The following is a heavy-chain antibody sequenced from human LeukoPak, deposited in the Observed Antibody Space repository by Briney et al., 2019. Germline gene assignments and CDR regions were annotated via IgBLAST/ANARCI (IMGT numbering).Heavy chain of an antibody. CDR3: ARGRGSSWPVSDYFDY. V-gene: IGHV3-21*01. CDR2: ISSSSSYI. D-gene: IGHD6-13*01. Sequence: RLSCAXSGFTXSRYSMNWVRQAPGKGLEGVSSISSSSSYIYYADSVKGRFTISGDNAKNSLYLPMNSLRAEDTAVYHCARGRGSSWPVSDYFDYWAREPWSPSPQ. J-gene: IGHJ4*02. CDR1: GFTXSRYS.